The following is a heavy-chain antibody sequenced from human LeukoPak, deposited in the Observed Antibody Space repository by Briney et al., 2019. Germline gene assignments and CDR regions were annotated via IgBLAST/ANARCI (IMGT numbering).Heavy chain of an antibody. CDR3: AKDMEWELLGYFDY. CDR2: IRYDGSNK. V-gene: IGHV3-30*02. CDR1: GFTFSSYG. Sequence: PGGSLRLSCAASGFTFSSYGMHWVRRAPGKGLEWVAFIRYDGSNKYYADSVKGRFTISRDNSKNTLYLQMNSLRAEDTALYYCAKDMEWELLGYFDYWGQGTLVTVSS. D-gene: IGHD1-26*01. J-gene: IGHJ4*02.